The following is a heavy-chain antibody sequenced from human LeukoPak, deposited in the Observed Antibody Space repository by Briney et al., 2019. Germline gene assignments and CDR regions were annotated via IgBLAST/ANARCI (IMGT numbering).Heavy chain of an antibody. Sequence: ASVKVSCKASGYTFTGYYMHWVRQAPGQGLEWIGWINPNSGGTNYAQKFQGRVTMTRDTSISTAYMELSRLRSDDTAVYYCARVEAVAGTLYAFDIWGQGTMVTVSS. D-gene: IGHD6-19*01. V-gene: IGHV1-2*02. J-gene: IGHJ3*02. CDR3: ARVEAVAGTLYAFDI. CDR2: INPNSGGT. CDR1: GYTFTGYY.